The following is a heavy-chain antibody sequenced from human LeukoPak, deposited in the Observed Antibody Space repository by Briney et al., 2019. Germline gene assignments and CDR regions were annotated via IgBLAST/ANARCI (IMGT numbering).Heavy chain of an antibody. V-gene: IGHV3-23*01. CDR3: AIPIREYSYGYRDY. Sequence: GGSLRLPCAASGFTFSSYAMSWVRQAPGKGLEWVSGISGSGGSTYYADSVKGRFTISRGNSKNTLYVQMNSLRAEDTAVYYCAIPIREYSYGYRDYWGQGTLVTVSS. CDR1: GFTFSSYA. D-gene: IGHD5-18*01. J-gene: IGHJ4*02. CDR2: ISGSGGST.